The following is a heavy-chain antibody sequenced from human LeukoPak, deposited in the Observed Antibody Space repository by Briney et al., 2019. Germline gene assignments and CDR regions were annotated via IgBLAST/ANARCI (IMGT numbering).Heavy chain of an antibody. D-gene: IGHD1-26*01. V-gene: IGHV3-7*01. CDR3: AREGIVAYFDY. CDR2: IKQDGSEK. J-gene: IGHJ4*02. CDR1: GFTFSSYW. Sequence: PGGSLRLSCAASGFTFSSYWMSWVRQAPGKGLEWVANIKQDGSEKYYVDSVKGRFTISRDNAKNSLYLQMDSLRAEDTAVYYSAREGIVAYFDYWGQGTLVTVSS.